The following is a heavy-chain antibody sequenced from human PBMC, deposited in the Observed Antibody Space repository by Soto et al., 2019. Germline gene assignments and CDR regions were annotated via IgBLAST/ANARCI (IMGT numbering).Heavy chain of an antibody. J-gene: IGHJ4*02. CDR3: ALTRDYDSSGYYSPKFDY. Sequence: PGGSLRLSCAASGFTFSSYAMSWVRQAPGKGLEWVSAISGSGGSTYYADSVKGRLTISRDNSKNTLYLQMNSLRAEDTAVYYCALTRDYDSSGYYSPKFDYWGQGTLVTVSS. D-gene: IGHD3-22*01. V-gene: IGHV3-23*01. CDR2: ISGSGGST. CDR1: GFTFSSYA.